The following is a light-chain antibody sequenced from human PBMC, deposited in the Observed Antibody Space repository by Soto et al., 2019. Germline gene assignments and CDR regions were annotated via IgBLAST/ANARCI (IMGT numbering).Light chain of an antibody. CDR2: ATS. J-gene: IGKJ2*02. CDR3: QQSYSTPRT. V-gene: IGKV1-39*01. Sequence: DIPMTQSPSSLSASVGDRVTITCRASQSISNYLNWYQQKPGKAPNLLIYATSSLKRGVPSRFSGSGSGTDFTLTISSLQPEDFATYYCQQSYSTPRTFGQGTKLEIK. CDR1: QSISNY.